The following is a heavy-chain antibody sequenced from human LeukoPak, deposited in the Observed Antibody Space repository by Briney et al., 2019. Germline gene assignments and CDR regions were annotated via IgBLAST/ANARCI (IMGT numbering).Heavy chain of an antibody. CDR2: IIPIFGTA. CDR3: ASGGYCSGGSCYVGSSPAGELFDY. D-gene: IGHD2-15*01. Sequence: SVKVSCKASGGTFSSYAISWMRQAPGQGLEWMGGIIPIFGTANYAQKFQGRVTITTDESTSTAYMELSSLRSEDTAVYYCASGGYCSGGSCYVGSSPAGELFDYWGQGTLVTVSS. CDR1: GGTFSSYA. V-gene: IGHV1-69*05. J-gene: IGHJ4*02.